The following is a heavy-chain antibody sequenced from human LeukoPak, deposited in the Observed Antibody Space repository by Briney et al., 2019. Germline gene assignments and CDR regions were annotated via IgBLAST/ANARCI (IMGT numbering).Heavy chain of an antibody. V-gene: IGHV1-18*01. Sequence: GASVKVSCKASGYTFTSYGISWVRQAPGQGLVWMGWISAYNGNTNYAQKLQGRVTMTTDTSTSTAYMELRSLRSDDTAVYYCARQVAYPSSSWYWFDYWGQGTLVTVSS. CDR3: ARQVAYPSSSWYWFDY. J-gene: IGHJ4*02. D-gene: IGHD6-13*01. CDR1: GYTFTSYG. CDR2: ISAYNGNT.